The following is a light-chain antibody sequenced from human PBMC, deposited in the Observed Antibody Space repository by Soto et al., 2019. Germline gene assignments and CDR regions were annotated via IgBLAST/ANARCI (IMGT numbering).Light chain of an antibody. CDR2: DAS. CDR1: PSVSNS. Sequence: EVVLTQSPGTLALSPGERATLSCRASPSVSNSLAWYQHKPGQAPRLLIYDASNRATGVPDRFTGSGSGTDFALTISRLEPADFAVYYCLHYGSSPKTFGQGTKVDIK. CDR3: LHYGSSPKT. J-gene: IGKJ1*01. V-gene: IGKV3-20*01.